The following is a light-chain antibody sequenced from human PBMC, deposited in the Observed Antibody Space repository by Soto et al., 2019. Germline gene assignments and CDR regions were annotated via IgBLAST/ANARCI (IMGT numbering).Light chain of an antibody. CDR2: LNSDGSH. J-gene: IGLJ2*01. Sequence: QAVVTQSPSASASLGASVKLTCTLSSGHSSYAIAWHQQQPEKGPRYLMKLNSDGSHNKGDGIPDRFSGSSSGAERYLTISSLQSEDEADYYCQTWDTGTLVFGGGTKLTVL. CDR1: SGHSSYA. V-gene: IGLV4-69*01. CDR3: QTWDTGTLV.